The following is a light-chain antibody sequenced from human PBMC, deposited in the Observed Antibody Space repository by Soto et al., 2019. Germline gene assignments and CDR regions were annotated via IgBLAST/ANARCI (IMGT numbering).Light chain of an antibody. CDR2: GAS. CDR1: QSVSSSY. CDR3: QQYGSSPPLT. V-gene: IGKV3-20*01. J-gene: IGKJ4*01. Sequence: FVLTQSPGTLSLSPGERATLSCRASQSVSSSYLAWYQQKPGQAPRILIYGASTRATGIPDRFSGSGSGTDFTLTISRLEPEDFAVYYCQQYGSSPPLTFGGGTKVEI.